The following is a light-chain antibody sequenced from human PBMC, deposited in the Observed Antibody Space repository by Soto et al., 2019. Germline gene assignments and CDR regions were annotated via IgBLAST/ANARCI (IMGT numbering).Light chain of an antibody. CDR1: QYISNW. CDR3: LLDFSYFWA. J-gene: IGKJ1*01. V-gene: IGKV1-6*01. CDR2: AAS. Sequence: IQMTQSPSALSASVGDRVIITCRASQYISNWVAWCQQKPGKAPKLLIYAASTLQSGVPSRFSGSGSGTDFTLTISSLQPEDFATYYCLLDFSYFWAYGQGTKVDIK.